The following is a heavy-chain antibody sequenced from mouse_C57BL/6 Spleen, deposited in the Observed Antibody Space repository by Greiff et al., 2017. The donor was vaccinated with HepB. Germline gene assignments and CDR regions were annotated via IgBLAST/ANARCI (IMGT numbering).Heavy chain of an antibody. CDR2: IHPNSGST. CDR1: GYTFTSYW. Sequence: VQLKQPGAELVKPGASVKLSCKASGYTFTSYWMHWVKQRPGQGLEWIGMIHPNSGSTNYNEKFKSKATLTVDKSSSTAYMQLSSLTSEDSAVYYCATLYDYEGAYWGQGTLVTVSA. J-gene: IGHJ3*01. V-gene: IGHV1-64*01. CDR3: ATLYDYEGAY. D-gene: IGHD2-4*01.